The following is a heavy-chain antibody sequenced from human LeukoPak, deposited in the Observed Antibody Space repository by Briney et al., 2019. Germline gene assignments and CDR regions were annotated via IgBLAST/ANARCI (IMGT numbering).Heavy chain of an antibody. CDR1: GYTFINYD. D-gene: IGHD4-17*01. V-gene: IGHV1-8*01. CDR3: ARRYDYGDYDDY. Sequence: ASVKVSCKASGYTFINYDLNWVRQATGQGLEWMGWMNPNSGNTAYAETFQGRVTITRNTSINTAYMELSSLRSEDTAVYYCARRYDYGDYDDYWGQGTLVTVSS. J-gene: IGHJ4*02. CDR2: MNPNSGNT.